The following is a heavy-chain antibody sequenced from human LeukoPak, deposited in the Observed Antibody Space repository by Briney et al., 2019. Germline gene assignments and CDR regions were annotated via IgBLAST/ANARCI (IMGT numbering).Heavy chain of an antibody. CDR3: ARRGEWLLGYFDY. V-gene: IGHV4-39*01. D-gene: IGHD3-3*01. CDR1: GGSISSSSYY. J-gene: IGHJ4*02. Sequence: SETLSLTCTVSGGSISSSSYYWGWIRQPPGKGLEWIGSIYYSGSTYYNPSLKSRVTISVDTSKNQFSLKLSSVTAADTAVYYWARRGEWLLGYFDYWGQGTLVTVSS. CDR2: IYYSGST.